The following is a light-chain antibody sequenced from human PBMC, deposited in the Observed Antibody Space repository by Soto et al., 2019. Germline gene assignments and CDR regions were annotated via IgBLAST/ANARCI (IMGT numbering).Light chain of an antibody. CDR1: ESVASSY. Sequence: EIVLTQSPGTLSLSPGEGATLSCRASESVASSYLAWYQQKPGQAPRLLIYGASSRATGIPDRFSGSGSGTDFTLTITRLQPEAFAVYYCQQYGRSPWTSGQGTKVEIK. CDR3: QQYGRSPWT. V-gene: IGKV3-20*01. CDR2: GAS. J-gene: IGKJ1*01.